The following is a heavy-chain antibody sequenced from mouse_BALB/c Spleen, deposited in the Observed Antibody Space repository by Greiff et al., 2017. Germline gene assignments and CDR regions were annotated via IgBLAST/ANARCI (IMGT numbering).Heavy chain of an antibody. Sequence: VMLVESGAELARPGASVKLSCKASGYTFTSYWMQWVKQRPGQGLEWIGAIYPGDGDTRYTQKFKGKATLTADKSSSTAYMQLSSLASEDSAVYYCARKGGNYGMDYWGQGTSVTVSS. V-gene: IGHV1-87*01. CDR3: ARKGGNYGMDY. CDR2: IYPGDGDT. CDR1: GYTFTSYW. J-gene: IGHJ4*01. D-gene: IGHD2-1*01.